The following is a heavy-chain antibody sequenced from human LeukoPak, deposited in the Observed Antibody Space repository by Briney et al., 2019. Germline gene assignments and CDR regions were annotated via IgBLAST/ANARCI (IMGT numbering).Heavy chain of an antibody. CDR2: INPNGGGI. D-gene: IGHD2-8*01. CDR3: ARLSNGGPYNWFDP. Sequence: ASVKVSCKASGYTFIGYYMHWVRQAPGQGLEWMGWINPNGGGINYAQKFQGRVTMTRDTSMSTAYMELSSLRYDDTAVYYCARLSNGGPYNWFDPWGQGTLVTVSS. J-gene: IGHJ5*02. CDR1: GYTFIGYY. V-gene: IGHV1-2*02.